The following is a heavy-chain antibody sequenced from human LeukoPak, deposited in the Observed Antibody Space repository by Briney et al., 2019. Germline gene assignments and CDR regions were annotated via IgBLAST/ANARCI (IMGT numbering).Heavy chain of an antibody. V-gene: IGHV3-NL1*01. CDR1: RFTLISYG. CDR2: IYSAGTT. CDR3: GRGGGSGYCSAEYYMGV. D-gene: IGHD3-22*01. J-gene: IGHJ6*03. Sequence: PGGSLRHSCVASRFTLISYGMHWVRQAPGKGLEWVSVIYSAGTTYYADTVKGRFTIPKANTKNTVYLHTNSLRAGDTAVCYCGRGGGSGYCSAEYYMGVWGEGNTVTISS.